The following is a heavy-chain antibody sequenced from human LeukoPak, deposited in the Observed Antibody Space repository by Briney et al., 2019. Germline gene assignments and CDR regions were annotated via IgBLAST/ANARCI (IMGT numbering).Heavy chain of an antibody. CDR1: GFAFSSQA. J-gene: IGHJ1*01. Sequence: PGGSLRLSCAAPGFAFSSQAMGWVRQAPGKGLEWVSVISDSGDTTYYADSVKGRFTISRDNSKNTLYLQMNSLRAEDTAVYYCASDSYSPEYFQHWGQGTLVTVSS. CDR3: ASDSYSPEYFQH. V-gene: IGHV3-23*01. D-gene: IGHD2-21*02. CDR2: ISDSGDTT.